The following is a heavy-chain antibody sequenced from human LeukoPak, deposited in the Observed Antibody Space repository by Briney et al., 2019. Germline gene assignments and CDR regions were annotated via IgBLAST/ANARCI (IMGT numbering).Heavy chain of an antibody. D-gene: IGHD4-17*01. CDR1: GFTFSSYS. J-gene: IGHJ4*02. Sequence: GQSLTLSCAASGFTFSSYSMNWVRQAPGQGLDWVSSISSSSSYIYYADSVKGRFTISRDNAKNSLYLQMNGLRAEDTAIYYCARGGAYGDYYNWGQGTLVTVSS. CDR2: ISSSSSYI. V-gene: IGHV3-21*01. CDR3: ARGGAYGDYYN.